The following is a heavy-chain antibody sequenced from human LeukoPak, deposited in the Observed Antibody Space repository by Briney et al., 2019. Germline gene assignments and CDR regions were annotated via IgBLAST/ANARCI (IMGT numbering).Heavy chain of an antibody. CDR3: ARGFSSDGPEVDY. D-gene: IGHD6-25*01. Sequence: ASVKVSCKASGYTFTGYYMHWVRQAPGQGLKWMGWINPNSGGTNYAQKFQGWVTMTRDTSISTAYMELSRLRSDDTAVYYCARGFSSDGPEVDYWGQGTLVTVSS. V-gene: IGHV1-2*04. CDR2: INPNSGGT. CDR1: GYTFTGYY. J-gene: IGHJ4*02.